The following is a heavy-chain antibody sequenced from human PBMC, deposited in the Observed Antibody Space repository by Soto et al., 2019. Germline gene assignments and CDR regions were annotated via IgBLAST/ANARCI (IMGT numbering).Heavy chain of an antibody. D-gene: IGHD6-19*01. Sequence: SETLSLTCTVSGGSISSGGYYWSWIRQHPGKGLEWIGYIYYSGSTYYNPSLKSRVTISVDTSKNQFSLKLSSVTAADTAVYYCARDYSSGRDIYYYYGMDVWGQGTTVTVSS. CDR2: IYYSGST. CDR1: GGSISSGGYY. V-gene: IGHV4-31*03. CDR3: ARDYSSGRDIYYYYGMDV. J-gene: IGHJ6*02.